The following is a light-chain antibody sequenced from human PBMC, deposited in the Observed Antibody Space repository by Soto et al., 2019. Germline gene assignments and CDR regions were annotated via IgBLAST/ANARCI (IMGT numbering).Light chain of an antibody. V-gene: IGKV1-5*01. CDR1: QAIRDW. Sequence: DVQLMQSPSTLSASIGDSVTITCSVSQAIRDWVAWYQQKPGKASKLLLYDATSSDSGVPSRFSGSGSETEFTLNLSGIQPDDFASYYCHQYASYSQTFGQGTKVDIK. CDR2: DAT. CDR3: HQYASYSQT. J-gene: IGKJ1*01.